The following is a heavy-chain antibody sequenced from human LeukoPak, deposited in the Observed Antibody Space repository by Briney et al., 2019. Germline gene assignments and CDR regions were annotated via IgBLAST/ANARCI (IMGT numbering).Heavy chain of an antibody. CDR2: GYYSGST. J-gene: IGHJ4*01. V-gene: IGHV4-59*01. D-gene: IGHD3-22*01. CDR1: GGTISSYY. CDR3: ATTWYFDSRGYLFED. Sequence: SETLSLTCTVSGGTISSYYWSWIRQPPGKGLEWIGYGYYSGSTDYIPSLKSRVTISVDTSKNQVSLSVTSVTAADTAVYFCATTWYFDSRGYLFEDWGHGTLVTVSS.